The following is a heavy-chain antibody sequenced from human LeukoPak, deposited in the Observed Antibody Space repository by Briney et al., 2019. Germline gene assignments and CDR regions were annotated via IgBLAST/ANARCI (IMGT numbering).Heavy chain of an antibody. J-gene: IGHJ3*02. CDR2: ISYDGSNK. D-gene: IGHD2-15*01. V-gene: IGHV3-30*18. CDR3: AKPEQGYCSGGSCYSASAFDI. Sequence: GGSLRLSCAASGFTFSSYGMHWVRQAPGEGLEWVAVISYDGSNKYYADSVKGRFTISRDNSKNTLYLQMNSLRAEDTAVYYCAKPEQGYCSGGSCYSASAFDIWGQGTMVTVSS. CDR1: GFTFSSYG.